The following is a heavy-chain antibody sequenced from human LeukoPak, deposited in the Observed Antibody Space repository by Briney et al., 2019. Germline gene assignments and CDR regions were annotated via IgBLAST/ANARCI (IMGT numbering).Heavy chain of an antibody. Sequence: PSETLSLTCTVSGGSISSSSYYWSWIRQPPGKGLEWIGYIYYSGSTNYNPSLKSRVTISVDTSKNQFSLKLSSVTAADTAVYYCARSTQGPSAVRFLEWSPERSPFDPWGQGTLVTVSS. D-gene: IGHD3-3*01. CDR3: ARSTQGPSAVRFLEWSPERSPFDP. CDR1: GGSISSSSYY. V-gene: IGHV4-61*01. J-gene: IGHJ5*02. CDR2: IYYSGST.